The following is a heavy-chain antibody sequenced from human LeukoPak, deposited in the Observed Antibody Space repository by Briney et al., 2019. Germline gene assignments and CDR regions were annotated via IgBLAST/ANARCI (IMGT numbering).Heavy chain of an antibody. CDR2: IYYSGST. V-gene: IGHV4-39*07. D-gene: IGHD3-10*01. CDR3: TRDSQLEWFYS. J-gene: IGHJ5*01. CDR1: GGSISSGSYY. Sequence: SQTLSLTCTVSGGSISSGSYYWGWIRQPPGKGLEWIGSIYYSGSTYYNPSLKSRVTISVDTSKNQFSLKLSSVTAADTAVYYCTRDSQLEWFYSWGQGTLVTVSS.